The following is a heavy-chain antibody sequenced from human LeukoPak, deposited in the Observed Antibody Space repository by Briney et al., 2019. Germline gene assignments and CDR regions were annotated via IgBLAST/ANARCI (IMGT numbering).Heavy chain of an antibody. J-gene: IGHJ4*02. V-gene: IGHV3-53*01. CDR2: IYSGGST. D-gene: IGHD3-10*01. Sequence: PGGSLRLSCAASGFTVSSNYMSWVRQAPGKGLEWVSVIYSGGSTYYADSVKGRFTISRDNSKNTLYLQMNSLRAEDTAVYYCARVDYGSGSYLDYWGQGTLVTVS. CDR1: GFTVSSNY. CDR3: ARVDYGSGSYLDY.